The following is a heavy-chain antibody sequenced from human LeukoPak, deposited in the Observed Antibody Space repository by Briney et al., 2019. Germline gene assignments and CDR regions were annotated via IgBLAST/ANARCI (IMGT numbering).Heavy chain of an antibody. CDR2: INHSGST. CDR1: GGSFSGYY. J-gene: IGHJ4*02. CDR3: ASVPLTGYYVPIY. D-gene: IGHD3-9*01. Sequence: TPSETLSLTCAVYGGSFSGYYWSWIRQPPGKGLEWIGEINHSGSTNYNPSLKSRVTISVDTSKNQFSLKLSSVTAADTAVYYCASVPLTGYYVPIYWGQGTLVTVSS. V-gene: IGHV4-34*01.